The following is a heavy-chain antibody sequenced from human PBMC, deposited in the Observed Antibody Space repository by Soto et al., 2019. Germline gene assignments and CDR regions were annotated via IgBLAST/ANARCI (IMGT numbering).Heavy chain of an antibody. CDR2: IHYSGSI. D-gene: IGHD2-21*02. CDR1: GGSISFEYYH. J-gene: IGHJ6*02. CDR3: AREDDGGDRDYYGLDV. Sequence: SETLSLTCTVSGGSISFEYYHWTWIRQSPGKGLEWIGYIHYSGSIIYNPSFKSRVTISVDTSKNQFSLQLSSVTAADTAVYFCAREDDGGDRDYYGLDVWGQGTTVTVSS. V-gene: IGHV4-30-4*08.